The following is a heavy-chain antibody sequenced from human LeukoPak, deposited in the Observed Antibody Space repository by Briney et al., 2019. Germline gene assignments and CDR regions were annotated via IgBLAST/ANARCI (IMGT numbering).Heavy chain of an antibody. CDR2: ISGSGGRT. D-gene: IGHD1-26*01. CDR1: GFTFSTYG. V-gene: IGHV3-23*01. J-gene: IGHJ4*02. CDR3: AGGGGVGAKY. Sequence: GGSLRLSCVASGFTFSTYGMSWVRQTPGKGLEWVSGISGSGGRTYYVDSVKGRFTISRDNSKNTLYLQMNSLRAEDTAVYYCAGGGGVGAKYWGQGTLVTVSS.